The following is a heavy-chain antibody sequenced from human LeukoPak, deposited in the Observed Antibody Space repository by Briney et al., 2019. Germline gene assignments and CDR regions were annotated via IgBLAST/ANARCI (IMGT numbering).Heavy chain of an antibody. J-gene: IGHJ3*02. Sequence: SETLSLTCAVSGGSISSSNWWSWVRQPPGKGLEWIGEIYHSGSTNYNPSLKSRVTISVDKSKRQFSLKLSSVTAADTAVYYCASTNYYDSPVAFDIWGQGTMVTVSS. D-gene: IGHD3-22*01. CDR2: IYHSGST. CDR3: ASTNYYDSPVAFDI. V-gene: IGHV4-4*02. CDR1: GGSISSSNW.